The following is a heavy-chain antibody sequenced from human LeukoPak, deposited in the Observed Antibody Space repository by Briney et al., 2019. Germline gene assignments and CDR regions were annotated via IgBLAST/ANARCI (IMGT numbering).Heavy chain of an antibody. J-gene: IGHJ4*02. CDR1: RFTFSSYG. D-gene: IGHD4-17*01. CDR3: AKDRPAYGDYHGAFDY. CDR2: ISNDGSKE. V-gene: IGHV3-30*18. Sequence: GSLRLSCAASRFTFSSYGMHWIRQAPGKGLEWVAIISNDGSKEYYADSVKGRFTISRDNSKNTLHLQMNSLRAEDTAVYYGAKDRPAYGDYHGAFDYWGQGTLVTVSS.